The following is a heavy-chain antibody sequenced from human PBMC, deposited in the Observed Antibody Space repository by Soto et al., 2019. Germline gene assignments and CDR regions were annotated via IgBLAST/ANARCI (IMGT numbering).Heavy chain of an antibody. CDR3: AKDSSEGYLVH. CDR2: SSYDGSDN. V-gene: IGHV3-30*18. J-gene: IGHJ4*02. CDR1: GFTFNNYG. Sequence: QVKLVESGGGVVQPGRSLRLSCAASGFTFNNYGMHWVRQAPGKGLEWVALSSYDGSDNYYADSVKGRFTISRDKARSTLLLQVNGLRAEDTAVYYCAKDSSEGYLVHWGQGTMVTVSS.